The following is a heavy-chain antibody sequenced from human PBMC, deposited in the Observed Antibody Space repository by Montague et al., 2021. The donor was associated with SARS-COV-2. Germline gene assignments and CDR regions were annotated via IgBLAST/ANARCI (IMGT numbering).Heavy chain of an antibody. CDR1: GGSISSSSYH. Sequence: SETLSLTCTVSGGSISSSSYHWGWIRQPPGKGLEWIGSIYYSGSTYYNPSLKSRVTISVDTSKNQFSLKLSSVTAADTAVYYCARLNFRITIFGVVRSRVFDXWGQGTLVTVSS. CDR3: ARLNFRITIFGVVRSRVFDX. J-gene: IGHJ4*02. CDR2: IYYSGST. V-gene: IGHV4-39*01. D-gene: IGHD3-3*01.